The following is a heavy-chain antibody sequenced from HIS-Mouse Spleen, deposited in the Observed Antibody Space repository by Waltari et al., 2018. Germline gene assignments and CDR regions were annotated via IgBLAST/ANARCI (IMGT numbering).Heavy chain of an antibody. CDR1: GGSFSGYY. CDR2: INHSGST. D-gene: IGHD6-13*01. Sequence: QVQLQQWGAGLLKPSETLSLTCAVYGGSFSGYYWSWIRQPPGKGLEWIGEINHSGSTNCNPACKSRVTISVDTSKNQFSLKLSSVTAADTAVYYCARGKGSSSWYYFDYWGQGTLVTVSS. J-gene: IGHJ4*02. V-gene: IGHV4-34*01. CDR3: ARGKGSSSWYYFDY.